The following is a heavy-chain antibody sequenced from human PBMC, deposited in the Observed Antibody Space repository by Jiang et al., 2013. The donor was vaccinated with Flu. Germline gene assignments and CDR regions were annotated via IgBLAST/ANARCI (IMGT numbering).Heavy chain of an antibody. Sequence: ALLKPSETLSLTCTVSGASTTNYYWTWIRQPPGKGLEWVGCVYYTGSTNYNPSLKSRVTISVDTSKNQFSLKLSSVTAADTAVYYCARGVRGDNLYYYYGMDVWGQGTTVTVSS. CDR1: GASTTNYY. D-gene: IGHD3-10*01. V-gene: IGHV4-59*12. J-gene: IGHJ6*02. CDR2: VYYTGST. CDR3: ARGVRGDNLYYYYGMDV.